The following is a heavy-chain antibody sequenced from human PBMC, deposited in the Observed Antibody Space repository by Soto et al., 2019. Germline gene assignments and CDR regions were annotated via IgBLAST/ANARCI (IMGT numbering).Heavy chain of an antibody. CDR2: ISPKSGGT. J-gene: IGHJ4*02. D-gene: IGHD3-9*01. CDR3: ARPPGYISDWYYFDL. CDR1: GYNFIDYY. Sequence: ASVKVSCKASGYNFIDYYMHWVRQAPGQGFEWMGRISPKSGGTNYAQKFEGRVTMTWDTSLNTAYMELTSLISEDTAVYYCARPPGYISDWYYFDLWGQGTLVTVSS. V-gene: IGHV1-2*02.